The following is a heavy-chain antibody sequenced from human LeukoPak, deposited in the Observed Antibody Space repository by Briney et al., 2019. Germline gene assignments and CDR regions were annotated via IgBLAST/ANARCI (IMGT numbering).Heavy chain of an antibody. CDR1: GFTVSSNY. CDR2: IYSGGST. J-gene: IGHJ4*02. V-gene: IGHV3-66*01. Sequence: PGGSLRLSCAASGFTVSSNYMSWVRQAPGKGLEWVSVIYSGGSTYYADSVKGRFTISRDNSKNTLYLQMNSLRAEDTAVYYCARGSRGSGSYIDYWGQGTLVTVSS. CDR3: ARGSRGSGSYIDY. D-gene: IGHD3-10*01.